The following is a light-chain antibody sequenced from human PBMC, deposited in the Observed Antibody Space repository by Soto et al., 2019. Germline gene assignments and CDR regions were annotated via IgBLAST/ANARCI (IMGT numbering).Light chain of an antibody. CDR2: SAY. J-gene: IGKJ1*01. CDR3: KQSYITPVT. CDR1: QTISRY. V-gene: IGKV1-39*01. Sequence: DIQMTQSPSSLSASVGDRVTITCRASQTISRYLNWYQQRPGKAPNLLIYSAYSLQSGVQSRFSGSGSGTDFTLTIRSLQPEDFATYYCKQSYITPVTFGQGTKVDIK.